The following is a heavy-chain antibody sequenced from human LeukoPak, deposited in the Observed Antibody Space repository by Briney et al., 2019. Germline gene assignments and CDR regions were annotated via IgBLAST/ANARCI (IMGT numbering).Heavy chain of an antibody. CDR1: AFTFSSDA. CDR2: ISGSVGST. V-gene: IGHV3-23*01. J-gene: IGHJ4*02. CDR3: AKASVVVVVAATPSY. D-gene: IGHD2-15*01. Sequence: PGGSLRLACAASAFTFSSDAMSWVRQAPGKGLEWVSAISGSVGSTYYGDSGKDRFTIYRANSKNTLYLKMNSLRAEDTAVYYCAKASVVVVVAATPSYWGQGTLVTVSS.